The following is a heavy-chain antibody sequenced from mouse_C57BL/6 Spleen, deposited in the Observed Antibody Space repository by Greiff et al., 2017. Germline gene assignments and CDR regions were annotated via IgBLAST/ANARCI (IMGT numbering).Heavy chain of an antibody. CDR3: AREGGNYEGFAY. J-gene: IGHJ3*01. Sequence: VQLQESGAELARPGASVKLSCKASGYTFTSYGISWVKQRTGQGLEWIGEIYPRSGNTYYNEKFKGKATLPADKSSSTAYLELRSLTSEDSAVYFCAREGGNYEGFAYWGQGTLVTVSA. V-gene: IGHV1-81*01. CDR2: IYPRSGNT. CDR1: GYTFTSYG. D-gene: IGHD2-1*01.